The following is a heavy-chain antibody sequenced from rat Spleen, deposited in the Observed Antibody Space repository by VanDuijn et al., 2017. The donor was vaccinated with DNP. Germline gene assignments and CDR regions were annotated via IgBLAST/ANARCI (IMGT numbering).Heavy chain of an antibody. Sequence: QVQLKESGPGLVQPSQTLSLTCTVSGFSLTTYGVAWVRQPPGKGLEWIAAISSGGDTHYNSALKSRLSINSDISESQVFLKVNSLQTEDTAIYFCSKDSYGYNFDYWGQGVMVTVSS. CDR1: GFSLTTYG. CDR3: SKDSYGYNFDY. J-gene: IGHJ2*01. V-gene: IGHV2S12*01. D-gene: IGHD1-6*01. CDR2: ISSGGDT.